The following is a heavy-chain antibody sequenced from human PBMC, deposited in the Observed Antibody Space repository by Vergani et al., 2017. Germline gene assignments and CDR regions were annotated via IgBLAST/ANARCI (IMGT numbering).Heavy chain of an antibody. CDR2: IYYSGST. Sequence: QVQLQESGPGLVTPSETLSLTCTVSGGSISSYYWSWIRPPPGKGLEWIGYIYYSGSTNYNPSLKSRVTISVDTSKNQFSLKLSSVTAADTAVYYCARGGTSFDIPIDLWGRGTLVTVSS. CDR3: ARGGTSFDIPIDL. D-gene: IGHD3-3*01. V-gene: IGHV4-59*01. J-gene: IGHJ2*01. CDR1: GGSISSYY.